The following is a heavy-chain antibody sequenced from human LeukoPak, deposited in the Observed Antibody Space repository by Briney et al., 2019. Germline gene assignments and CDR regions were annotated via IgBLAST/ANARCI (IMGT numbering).Heavy chain of an antibody. V-gene: IGHV4-30-4*08. CDR3: ARAADSGYERFDY. D-gene: IGHD5-12*01. CDR1: GGSISNGDHY. Sequence: SETLSLTCTVSGGSISNGDHYWSWIRQHPGKGLEWIGYIYYSGSTYYNPSLKSRVTISVDTSKNQFSLKLSSVTAADTAVYYCARAADSGYERFDYWGQGTLVTVSS. J-gene: IGHJ4*02. CDR2: IYYSGST.